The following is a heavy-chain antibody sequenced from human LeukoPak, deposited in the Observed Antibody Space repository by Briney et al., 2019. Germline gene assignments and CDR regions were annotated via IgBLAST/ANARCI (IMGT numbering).Heavy chain of an antibody. CDR2: IYYSGST. Sequence: PSETLSLTCTVSGGSISSYYWSWIRQPPGKGLEWIGYIYYSGSTNYNPSLKSRVTISVDTSKNQFSLKLSSVTAADTAVYYCAVDDYYDSSGYYPGAFDIWGQGTMVTVSS. D-gene: IGHD3-22*01. J-gene: IGHJ3*02. CDR1: GGSISSYY. CDR3: AVDDYYDSSGYYPGAFDI. V-gene: IGHV4-59*01.